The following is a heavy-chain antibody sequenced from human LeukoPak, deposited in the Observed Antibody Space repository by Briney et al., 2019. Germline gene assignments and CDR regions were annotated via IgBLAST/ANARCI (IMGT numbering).Heavy chain of an antibody. CDR2: ISGRGDTI. D-gene: IGHD4-23*01. CDR1: GFTFSDYF. Sequence: GGSLRLSCAASGFTFSDYFMSWIRQAPGKGLEWVSYISGRGDTIFYADSVKGRFTISRDNARNSLYLQMHSLRAEDTAVYYCARDFWDYGGDYWGQGTLVTVSS. J-gene: IGHJ4*02. V-gene: IGHV3-11*01. CDR3: ARDFWDYGGDY.